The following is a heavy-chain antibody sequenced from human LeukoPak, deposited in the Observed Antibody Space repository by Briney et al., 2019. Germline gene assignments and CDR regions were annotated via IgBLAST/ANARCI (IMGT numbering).Heavy chain of an antibody. V-gene: IGHV1-2*02. Sequence: ASVKVSCKASEYTFTGYYLHWVRQAPGQGLEWMGWINPSGGTNYAQKFQGRVTMTRDTSISTAYMELSRLRSDDTAVYYCARDYQTYYYDSSGYNYYYYMDVWGKGTTVTVSS. CDR1: EYTFTGYY. CDR3: ARDYQTYYYDSSGYNYYYYMDV. CDR2: INPSGGT. D-gene: IGHD3-22*01. J-gene: IGHJ6*03.